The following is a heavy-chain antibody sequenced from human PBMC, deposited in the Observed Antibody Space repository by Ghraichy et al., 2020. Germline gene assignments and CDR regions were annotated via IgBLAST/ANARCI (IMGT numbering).Heavy chain of an antibody. CDR3: ARIRTIPGKYYYYMDV. CDR1: GGSISSSSYY. V-gene: IGHV4-39*07. Sequence: SETLSLTCTVSGGSISSSSYYWGWIRQPPGKGLEWIGSIYYSGSTYYNPSLKSRVTISVDTSKNQFSLKLSSVTAADTAVYYCARIRTIPGKYYYYMDVWGKGTTVTVSS. CDR2: IYYSGST. D-gene: IGHD3-10*01. J-gene: IGHJ6*03.